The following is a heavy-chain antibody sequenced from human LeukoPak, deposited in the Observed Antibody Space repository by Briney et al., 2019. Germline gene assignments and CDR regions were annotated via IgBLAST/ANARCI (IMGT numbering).Heavy chain of an antibody. J-gene: IGHJ4*02. Sequence: SETLSLTCTVSGGSISSYYWSWIRQPPGKGLEWIGYIYYSGSTNYSPSLKSRVTISVDTSKNQFSLKLSSVTAADTAVYYCASLDLAAAGSGFDYWGQGTLVTVSS. V-gene: IGHV4-59*01. CDR3: ASLDLAAAGSGFDY. CDR2: IYYSGST. D-gene: IGHD6-13*01. CDR1: GGSISSYY.